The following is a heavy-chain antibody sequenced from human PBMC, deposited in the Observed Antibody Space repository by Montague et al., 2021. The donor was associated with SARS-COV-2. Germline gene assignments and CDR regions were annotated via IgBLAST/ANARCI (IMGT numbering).Heavy chain of an antibody. CDR1: GDSVSRHSAT. D-gene: IGHD1-1*01. CDR3: TSGREGNYNVMDV. Sequence: CAISGDSVSRHSATWNWVRQSPPTGLEWLGRTYYRSKWYNDYAVXVRGRVTINPDTSKSQFSLQLNSVTPEDTAIYYCTSGREGNYNVMDVWGQGTTVTVSS. V-gene: IGHV6-1*01. CDR2: TYYRSKWYN. J-gene: IGHJ6*02.